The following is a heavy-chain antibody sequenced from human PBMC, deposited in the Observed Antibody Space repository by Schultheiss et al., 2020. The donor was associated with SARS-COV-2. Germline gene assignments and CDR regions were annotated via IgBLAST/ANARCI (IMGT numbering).Heavy chain of an antibody. D-gene: IGHD5-24*01. V-gene: IGHV3-23*01. CDR3: AREEGEEMATIRGALDV. Sequence: GGSLRLSCVASGSAFSNYAMSWVRQPPGEGLEWVSSISGAGNSTYYADSVKGRFTISRDNSRNTLYLQMNSLRAEDTAVYYCAREEGEEMATIRGALDVWGQGTLVTVSS. CDR1: GSAFSNYA. CDR2: ISGAGNST. J-gene: IGHJ4*02.